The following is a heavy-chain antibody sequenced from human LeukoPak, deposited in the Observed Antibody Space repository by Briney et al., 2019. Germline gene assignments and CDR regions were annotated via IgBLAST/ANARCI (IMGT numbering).Heavy chain of an antibody. CDR3: ARALWRTVVTAFGY. CDR1: GFTFSSYS. Sequence: TGGSLRLSCAASGFTFSSYSMNWVRQTPGKGLEWVSYISSSGNTIYHADSVKGRFTISRDNAKNSLYLQMNSLRAEDTAVYYCARALWRTVVTAFGYWGQGTPVTVSS. J-gene: IGHJ4*02. V-gene: IGHV3-48*04. CDR2: ISSSGNTI. D-gene: IGHD4-23*01.